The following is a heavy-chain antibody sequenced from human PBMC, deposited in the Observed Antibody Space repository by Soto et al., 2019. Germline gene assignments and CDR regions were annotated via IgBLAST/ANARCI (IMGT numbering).Heavy chain of an antibody. J-gene: IGHJ4*02. CDR2: IYSSGDT. V-gene: IGHV4-31*03. D-gene: IGHD7-27*01. CDR3: TRDWGPPVTHGYDF. CDR1: GGSVTSGGYY. Sequence: QVQLQESGPGLVRPSQTLSLTCTVSGGSVTSGGYYWSWIRHCPGKGLEWIGYIYSSGDTNYNPSLNSRVAMSVDTSMNQFSLQLASVTLADKAIYYGTRDWGPPVTHGYDFWGQGILVTVSS.